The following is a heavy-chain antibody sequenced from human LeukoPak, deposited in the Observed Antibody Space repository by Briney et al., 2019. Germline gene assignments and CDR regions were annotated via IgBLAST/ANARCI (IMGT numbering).Heavy chain of an antibody. J-gene: IGHJ4*02. V-gene: IGHV3-23*01. D-gene: IGHD6-13*01. Sequence: GGSLRLSCAASGFTFSSSAMSWVRQAPGKGLEWVSAISNNGGYTYYADSVQGRFTISRDNSKSTLCLQMNSLRAEDTAVYYCARTGYSSSWYGGYWGQGTLVTVSS. CDR2: ISNNGGYT. CDR3: ARTGYSSSWYGGY. CDR1: GFTFSSSA.